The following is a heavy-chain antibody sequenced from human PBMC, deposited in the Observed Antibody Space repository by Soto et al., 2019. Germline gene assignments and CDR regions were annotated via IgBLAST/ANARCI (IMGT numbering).Heavy chain of an antibody. Sequence: LSLTCTVSGGSISSGGYYWSWIRQHPGKDLEWIGYIYYSGSTYYNPSLKSRVTISVDTSKNQFSLKLSSVTAADTAVYYCAKDRLSTGSDLDYCGQGTLVTVSS. CDR2: IYYSGST. CDR3: AKDRLSTGSDLDY. V-gene: IGHV4-31*03. CDR1: GGSISSGGYY. D-gene: IGHD1-26*01. J-gene: IGHJ4*02.